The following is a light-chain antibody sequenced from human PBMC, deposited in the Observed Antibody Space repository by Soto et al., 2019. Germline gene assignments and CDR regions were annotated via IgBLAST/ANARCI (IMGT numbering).Light chain of an antibody. V-gene: IGLV2-23*01. CDR3: CAFAGSGTQYV. J-gene: IGLJ1*01. CDR2: EGT. CDR1: SSNIGSYNL. Sequence: QSALTQPASVSVSLGQSITISCIGTSSNIGSYNLVSWYQHQPGKAPKIMIFEGTKRPSGVSNRFSGSRSGNTASLTISGLQAEDEADYYCCAFAGSGTQYVFGTGTKLTV.